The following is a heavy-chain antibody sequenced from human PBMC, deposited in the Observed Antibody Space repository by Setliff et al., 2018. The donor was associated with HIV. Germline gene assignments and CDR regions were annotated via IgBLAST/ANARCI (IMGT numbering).Heavy chain of an antibody. CDR3: AREATPRHSSGWVYFDY. Sequence: PVGSLRLSCAASGFTFSNYEMSWVRQAPGKGPEWVSYITGSGDTIYYADSVKGRFTMSRDNAKDSVYLQMNTLRVEDTAVYYCAREATPRHSSGWVYFDYWGQGMMVTVS. V-gene: IGHV3-48*03. D-gene: IGHD6-19*01. CDR2: ITGSGDTI. CDR1: GFTFSNYE. J-gene: IGHJ4*02.